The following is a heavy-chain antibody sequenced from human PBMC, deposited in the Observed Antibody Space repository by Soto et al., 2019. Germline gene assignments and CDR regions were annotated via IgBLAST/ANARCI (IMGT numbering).Heavy chain of an antibody. CDR3: ARDGGYSGYDLDY. V-gene: IGHV1-2*02. CDR1: GYTFTGYY. CDR2: INPNSGGT. J-gene: IGHJ4*02. Sequence: KVSCKASGYTFTGYYMHWVRQAPGQGLEWMGWINPNSGGTNYAQKFQGRVTMTRDTSISTAYMELSRLRSDDTAVYYCARDGGYSGYDLDYWGQGTLVTVSS. D-gene: IGHD5-12*01.